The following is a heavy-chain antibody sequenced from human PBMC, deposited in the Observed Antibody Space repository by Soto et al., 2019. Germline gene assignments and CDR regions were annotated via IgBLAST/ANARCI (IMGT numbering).Heavy chain of an antibody. CDR1: GYTFTSYD. CDR2: MNPNSGNT. J-gene: IGHJ4*02. CDR3: ARRAMVRGIPDFDY. Sequence: GASVKVSCKASGYTFTSYDINWVRQATGQGLEWMGWMNPNSGNTGYAQKFQGRVTMTRNTSISTAHMELSSLRSEDTAVYYCARRAMVRGIPDFDYWGQGTLVTVSS. D-gene: IGHD3-10*01. V-gene: IGHV1-8*01.